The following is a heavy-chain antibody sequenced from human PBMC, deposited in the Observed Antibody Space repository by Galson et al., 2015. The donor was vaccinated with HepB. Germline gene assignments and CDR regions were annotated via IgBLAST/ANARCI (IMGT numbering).Heavy chain of an antibody. CDR3: ARARGGVVVVPAASNIGSGYYYYYMDV. J-gene: IGHJ6*03. V-gene: IGHV1-69*13. D-gene: IGHD2-2*01. CDR2: IIPIFGTA. Sequence: SVKVSCKASGGTFSSYAISWVRQAPGQGLEWMGGIIPIFGTANYAQKFQGRVTITADESTSTAYMELSSLRSEDTAVYYCARARGGVVVVPAASNIGSGYYYYYMDVWGKGTTVTVSS. CDR1: GGTFSSYA.